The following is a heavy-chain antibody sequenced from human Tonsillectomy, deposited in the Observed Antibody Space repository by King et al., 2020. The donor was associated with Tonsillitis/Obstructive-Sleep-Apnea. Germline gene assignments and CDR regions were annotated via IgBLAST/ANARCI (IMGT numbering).Heavy chain of an antibody. V-gene: IGHV3-30*04. D-gene: IGHD6-13*01. J-gene: IGHJ4*02. Sequence: VQLVESGGGVVQPGRSLRLSCAASGFTFSSYAMHWVRQAPGKGLEWVAVISYDGSNKYYADSVKGRFTISRDNSKNTLYLQMNSLRAEDTAVYYCAGGGSSSWYFDSWGQGTLVTVSS. CDR3: AGGGSSSWYFDS. CDR1: GFTFSSYA. CDR2: ISYDGSNK.